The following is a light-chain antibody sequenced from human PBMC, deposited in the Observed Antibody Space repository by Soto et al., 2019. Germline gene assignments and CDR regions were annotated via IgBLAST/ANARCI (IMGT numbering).Light chain of an antibody. CDR2: GNS. CDR1: SSNIGAGYD. Sequence: QAVVTQPPSVSGAPGQRVTISCTGSSSNIGAGYDVHWYQQLPGTAPKLLIYGNSNRPSGVPDRFSGSKSVTSASLAITGLQAEDEADYYCQSYDSSLSGDVFGTGTKVTVL. CDR3: QSYDSSLSGDV. V-gene: IGLV1-40*01. J-gene: IGLJ1*01.